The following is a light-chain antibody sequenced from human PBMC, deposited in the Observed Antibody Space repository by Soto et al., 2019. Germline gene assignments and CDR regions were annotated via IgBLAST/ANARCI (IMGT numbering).Light chain of an antibody. CDR2: DAS. Sequence: EIVLIQSPATLSLSPGERATLSWRASQSVFSYLAWYQHKPGQAPRLXXSDASNRANGIPARFSGSGSETDFTLTISSLEPEDSAVYYCQQRSNWPSLTFGGGTQVDIK. CDR1: QSVFSY. CDR3: QQRSNWPSLT. V-gene: IGKV3-11*01. J-gene: IGKJ4*01.